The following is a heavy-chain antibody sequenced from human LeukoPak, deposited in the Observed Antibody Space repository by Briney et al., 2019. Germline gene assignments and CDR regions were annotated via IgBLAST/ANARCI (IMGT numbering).Heavy chain of an antibody. Sequence: GSPGEPCCKAAERTFSSYAISWGRQAPGQGLEWMEGIIPIFGKANYEQKFQGRVTITTDESTSTAYMELSSLRTEDTAVYYCARAERAATFDPWGQGTLVTVSS. CDR3: ARAERAATFDP. D-gene: IGHD2-15*01. CDR2: IIPIFGKA. J-gene: IGHJ5*02. CDR1: ERTFSSYA. V-gene: IGHV1-69*05.